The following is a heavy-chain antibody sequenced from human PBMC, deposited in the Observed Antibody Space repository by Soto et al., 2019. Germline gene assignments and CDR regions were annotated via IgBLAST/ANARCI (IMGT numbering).Heavy chain of an antibody. CDR2: INPSGGST. CDR1: GYTFTSYY. CDR3: ATSSVAGADYYYYYYGMDV. Sequence: ASVKVSCKASGYTFTSYYMHWVRQAPGQGLEWMGIINPSGGSTSYAQKFQGRVTMTRDTSTSTAYMELSSLRSEDTAVYYCATSSVAGADYYYYYYGMDVWGQGTTVTVSS. V-gene: IGHV1-46*01. J-gene: IGHJ6*02. D-gene: IGHD6-19*01.